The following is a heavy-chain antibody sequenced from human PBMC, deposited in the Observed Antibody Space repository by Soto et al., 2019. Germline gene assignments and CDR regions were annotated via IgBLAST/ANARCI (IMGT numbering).Heavy chain of an antibody. D-gene: IGHD3-10*01. CDR1: GCCISNGAYY. CDR2: IYYSGST. J-gene: IGHJ5*02. Sequence: XQTLALTCTVAGCCISNGAYYWNLIRQHPGKGLEWIGYIYYSGSTYYNPSLKSRVTISVDTSNNQFSLKLSSVTAAETAVYYFAGVVRGVIKRGFDPWGQGTLVTVS. V-gene: IGHV4-31*03. CDR3: AGVVRGVIKRGFDP.